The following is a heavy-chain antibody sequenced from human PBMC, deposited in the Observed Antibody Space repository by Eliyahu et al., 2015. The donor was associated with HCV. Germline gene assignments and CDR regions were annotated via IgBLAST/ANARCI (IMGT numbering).Heavy chain of an antibody. CDR1: GFLFSSYA. CDR3: AKSYSTSAYGGFGS. Sequence: QLLESGGGLIXXGGSXXXTCAASGFLFSSYALTWVRQAPGKGXEWVSVISSNGYSIHYADSVKGRFTVSRDNSKNTVNLQMSSLRVDDTAVYYCAKSYSTSAYGGFGSWGQGTLVTVSS. J-gene: IGHJ5*02. D-gene: IGHD6-13*01. V-gene: IGHV3-23*01. CDR2: ISSNGYSI.